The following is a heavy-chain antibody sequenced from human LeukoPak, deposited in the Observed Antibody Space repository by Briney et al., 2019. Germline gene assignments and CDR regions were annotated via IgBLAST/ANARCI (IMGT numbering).Heavy chain of an antibody. Sequence: GGSLRLSCAATGFTFSTYNMNWVRQAPGKGLEWVSSITRSSGNMYYADSVKGRFTISRDNAKNSLYLQMNSLRAEDTAVYYCARRGYTYGYDYWGQGTLVTVSS. J-gene: IGHJ4*02. CDR1: GFTFSTYN. CDR2: ITRSSGNM. CDR3: ARRGYTYGYDY. V-gene: IGHV3-21*01. D-gene: IGHD5-18*01.